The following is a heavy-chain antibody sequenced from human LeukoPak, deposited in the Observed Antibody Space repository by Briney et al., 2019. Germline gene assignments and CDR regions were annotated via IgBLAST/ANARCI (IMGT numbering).Heavy chain of an antibody. Sequence: PGGSLRLSCAASGFTFSSYAMHWVRQAPGKGLEWVAVISYDGSNKYYADSVKGRFTISRDNSKSTLYLQMNSLRAEDTAVYYCARADCSSTSCYHAEYFQHWGQGTLVTVSS. CDR1: GFTFSSYA. CDR2: ISYDGSNK. V-gene: IGHV3-30-3*01. CDR3: ARADCSSTSCYHAEYFQH. D-gene: IGHD2-2*01. J-gene: IGHJ1*01.